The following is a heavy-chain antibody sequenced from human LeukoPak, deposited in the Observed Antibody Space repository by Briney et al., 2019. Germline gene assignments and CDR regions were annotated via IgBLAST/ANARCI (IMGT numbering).Heavy chain of an antibody. Sequence: SETLSLTCTVSGGSISSYYWSWIRQPPGKGLEWIGYIYYSGSTNYNPSLKSRVTISVDTSKNQFSLKLSSVTAADTAVYYCARGNYKYYYYIDVWGKGTTFTVSS. J-gene: IGHJ6*03. CDR1: GGSISSYY. CDR2: IYYSGST. D-gene: IGHD1-7*01. CDR3: ARGNYKYYYYIDV. V-gene: IGHV4-59*01.